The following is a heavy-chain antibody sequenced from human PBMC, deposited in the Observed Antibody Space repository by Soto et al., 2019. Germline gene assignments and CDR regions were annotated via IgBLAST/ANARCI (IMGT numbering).Heavy chain of an antibody. J-gene: IGHJ6*03. D-gene: IGHD5-12*01. CDR2: INPNSGGT. Sequence: GASVKVSCKASGYTFTGYYMHWVRQAPGQGLEWVGWINPNSGGTNYAQKFQGWVTMTRDTSISTAYMELSRLRSDDTAVYYCARTRRGYSGYESSSRKYYYYYMDVWGKGTTVTVSS. V-gene: IGHV1-2*04. CDR1: GYTFTGYY. CDR3: ARTRRGYSGYESSSRKYYYYYMDV.